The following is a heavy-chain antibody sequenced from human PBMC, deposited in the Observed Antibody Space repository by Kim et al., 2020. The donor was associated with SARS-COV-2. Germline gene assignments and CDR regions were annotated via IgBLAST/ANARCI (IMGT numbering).Heavy chain of an antibody. D-gene: IGHD5-18*01. CDR1: GYTFTSAYTFTRYY. J-gene: IGHJ4*02. CDR3: ATRGYSNGVYFDY. Sequence: ASVKVSCKTSGYTFTSAYTFTRYYMHWVRQAPGQGLEWMGWLDPDSGDTKYAQKFQGRVTMTRDTSISTAYMDLSSLRSDDTAVYYCATRGYSNGVYFDYWGQGTPVTVSS. CDR2: LDPDSGDT. V-gene: IGHV1-2*02.